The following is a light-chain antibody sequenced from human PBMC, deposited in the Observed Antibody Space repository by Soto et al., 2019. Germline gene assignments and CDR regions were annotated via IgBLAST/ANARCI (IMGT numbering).Light chain of an antibody. CDR2: EGT. CDR1: SSDVGNYNL. V-gene: IGLV2-23*01. Sequence: QSALTQPASVSGSPGQSITISCTGTSSDVGNYNLVSWYQQNPDKAPKLMIYEGTKRPSGVSDRFSGSKSGNTASLTISGLQAEDEADYYCSSYAGSSTLIFGGGTKVTVL. J-gene: IGLJ2*01. CDR3: SSYAGSSTLI.